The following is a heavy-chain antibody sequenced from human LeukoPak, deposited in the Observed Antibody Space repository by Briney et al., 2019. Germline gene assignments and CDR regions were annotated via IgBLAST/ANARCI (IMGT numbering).Heavy chain of an antibody. D-gene: IGHD2-15*01. CDR1: GGSFSGYY. V-gene: IGHV4-34*01. J-gene: IGHJ4*02. CDR3: ARGRGGGSRPYYFDY. CDR2: INHSGST. Sequence: SETLSLTCAVYGGSFSGYYWSWIRQPPGKGLEWIGEINHSGSTDYNPSLKSRVTISVDTSKNQFSLKLSSVTAADTAVYYRARGRGGGSRPYYFDYWGQGTLVTVSS.